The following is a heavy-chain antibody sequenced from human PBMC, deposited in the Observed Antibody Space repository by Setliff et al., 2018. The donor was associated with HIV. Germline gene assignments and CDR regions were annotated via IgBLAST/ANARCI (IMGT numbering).Heavy chain of an antibody. V-gene: IGHV3-7*03. CDR2: IKKDGSDK. Sequence: WGSLRLSCAASGFTFSNSWMTWVRQAPGKGLEWVANIKKDGSDKFYVDSVKGRFAISRDNAKNSLNLEMNSLRAEDTAIYYCASSRPPDDSSGYLDHWGQGTLVTVSS. D-gene: IGHD3-22*01. CDR1: GFTFSNSW. J-gene: IGHJ4*01. CDR3: ASSRPPDDSSGYLDH.